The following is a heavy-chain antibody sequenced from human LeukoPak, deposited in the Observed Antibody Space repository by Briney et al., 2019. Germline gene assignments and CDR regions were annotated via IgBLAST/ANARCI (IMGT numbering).Heavy chain of an antibody. CDR1: GGSFSGYY. CDR3: ARGGAAGIRYFDWSTKLRGRINFDY. CDR2: INHSGGT. V-gene: IGHV4-34*01. Sequence: KPSETLSLTCAVYGGSFSGYYWSWIRQPPGKGLEWIGEINHSGGTNYNPSLKSRVTISVDTSKNQFSLKLSSVTAADTAVYYCARGGAAGIRYFDWSTKLRGRINFDYWGQGTLVTVSS. D-gene: IGHD3-9*01. J-gene: IGHJ4*02.